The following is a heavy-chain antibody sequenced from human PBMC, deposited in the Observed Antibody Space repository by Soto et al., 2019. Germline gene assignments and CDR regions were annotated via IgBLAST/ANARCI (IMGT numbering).Heavy chain of an antibody. Sequence: SVKVSCKASGGTFSSYAISWVRQAPGQGLEWMGGIIPIFGTANYAQKFQGRVTITADKSTSTAYMELSSLRSEDTAVYYCARVLGAGSSCYYYYYGMDVWGQGTTVTVSS. CDR2: IIPIFGTA. CDR1: GGTFSSYA. J-gene: IGHJ6*02. V-gene: IGHV1-69*06. D-gene: IGHD6-6*01. CDR3: ARVLGAGSSCYYYYYGMDV.